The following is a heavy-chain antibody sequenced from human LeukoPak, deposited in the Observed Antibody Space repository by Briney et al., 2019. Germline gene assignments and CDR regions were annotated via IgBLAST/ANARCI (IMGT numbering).Heavy chain of an antibody. CDR1: GYTFTGYY. V-gene: IGHV1-2*02. Sequence: GASVKVSCKASGYTFTGYYMHWVRQAPGQGLEWMGWVNPNSGGTNYAQKFQGRVTMTRDTSISTAYMELSRLRSDDTAVDYCARNERKAFGGVIVIPGGYWGQGTLVTVSS. CDR2: VNPNSGGT. CDR3: ARNERKAFGGVIVIPGGY. D-gene: IGHD3-16*02. J-gene: IGHJ4*02.